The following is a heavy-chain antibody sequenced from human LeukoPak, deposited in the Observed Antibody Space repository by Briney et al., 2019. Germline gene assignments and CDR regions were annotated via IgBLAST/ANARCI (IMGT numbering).Heavy chain of an antibody. CDR1: GFTFSSYW. V-gene: IGHV3-74*01. J-gene: IGHJ5*01. D-gene: IGHD3-10*01. CDR3: AKAATYFYGSVTYDWFES. Sequence: GGSLRLSCEASGFTFSSYWMHWVRQIPGKGLMWVSRIESNGLTLYADSVRDRFTISRDNGKNTIYLQMNSLRVDDTAIYYCAKAATYFYGSVTYDWFESWGQGALVTVSS. CDR2: IESNGLT.